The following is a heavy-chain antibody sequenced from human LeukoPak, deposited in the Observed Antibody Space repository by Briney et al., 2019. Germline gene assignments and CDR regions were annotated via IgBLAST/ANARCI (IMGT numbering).Heavy chain of an antibody. Sequence: SETLSLTCAVYGGSFSGYYWSWIRQPAGKGLEWIGRIYTSGSTNYNPSLKSRVTMSVDTSKNQFSLKLSSVTAADTAVYYCARDRGSGSLPTYYYYYGMDVWGQGTTVTVSS. D-gene: IGHD3-10*01. V-gene: IGHV4-4*07. CDR2: IYTSGST. CDR3: ARDRGSGSLPTYYYYYGMDV. J-gene: IGHJ6*02. CDR1: GGSFSGYY.